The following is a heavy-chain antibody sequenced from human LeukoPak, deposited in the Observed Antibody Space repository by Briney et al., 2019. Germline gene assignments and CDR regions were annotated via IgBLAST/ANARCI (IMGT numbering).Heavy chain of an antibody. CDR3: ARGLRQWLVSPYY. J-gene: IGHJ4*02. CDR1: GYTFTSYD. V-gene: IGHV1-8*01. Sequence: SVKVSCKASGYTFTSYDIYWVRQATGPGLGWMGWMYPNSGNTGYAQKFQGRVTMTRNTSISTAYMELSSLRSEDTAVYYCARGLRQWLVSPYYWGQGTLVTVSS. CDR2: MYPNSGNT. D-gene: IGHD6-19*01.